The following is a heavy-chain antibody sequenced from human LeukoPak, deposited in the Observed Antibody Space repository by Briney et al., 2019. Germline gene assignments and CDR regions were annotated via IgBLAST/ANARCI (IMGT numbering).Heavy chain of an antibody. J-gene: IGHJ5*02. CDR2: INPNSGGT. CDR1: GYTFTGYF. V-gene: IGHV1-2*02. D-gene: IGHD5-18*01. Sequence: ASVKVSCKASGYTFTGYFMNWVRQAPGQGLEWMGWINPNSGGTNYAQKFQGRVTMTRDTSISTAYMELSRLRSDDTAVYYCARDTAMVTYWFDPWGQGTLVTVSS. CDR3: ARDTAMVTYWFDP.